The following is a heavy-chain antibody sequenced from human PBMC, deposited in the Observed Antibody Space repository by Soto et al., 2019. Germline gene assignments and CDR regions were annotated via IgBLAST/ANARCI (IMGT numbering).Heavy chain of an antibody. CDR3: ARAGDIVVVPAAMPFDY. CDR1: GYTFTSYG. CDR2: ISPNNDGT. D-gene: IGHD2-2*01. Sequence: ASVKVSCKASGYTFTSYGISWVRQAPGQGLEWMGWISPNNDGTNYAQKLQGRVTMTRDTSTSTAYMELSRLRSDDTAVYYCARAGDIVVVPAAMPFDYWGQGTLVTVSS. V-gene: IGHV1-18*01. J-gene: IGHJ4*02.